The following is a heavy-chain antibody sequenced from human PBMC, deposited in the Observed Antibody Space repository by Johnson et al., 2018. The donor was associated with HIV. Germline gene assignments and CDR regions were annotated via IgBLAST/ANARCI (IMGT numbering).Heavy chain of an antibody. CDR3: AREGKYVAGAEDAFDI. D-gene: IGHD1-14*01. J-gene: IGHJ3*02. CDR1: GFTFSSYA. V-gene: IGHV3-30-3*01. CDR2: ISYDGSNK. Sequence: QVQLVESGGGLVQPGGSLRLSCAASGFTFSSYAMHWVRQAPGKGLEWVAVISYDGSNKYYADSVKGRFTISRDNSKNTLYLQMNSLRAEDTAVYYCAREGKYVAGAEDAFDIWGQGTMVTVSS.